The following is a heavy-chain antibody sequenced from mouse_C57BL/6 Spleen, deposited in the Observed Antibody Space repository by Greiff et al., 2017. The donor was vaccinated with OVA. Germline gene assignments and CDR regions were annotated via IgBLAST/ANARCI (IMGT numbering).Heavy chain of an antibody. J-gene: IGHJ4*01. Sequence: QVLLQQSGPELVKPGASVKISCKASGYAFSRSWMNWVKQRPGKGLEWIGRIYPGDGDTNYNGKFKGKATLTADKSSSTAYMQLSSLTSEDSAVYFCAREVYYSNYEGAMDYWGQGTSVTVSS. CDR2: IYPGDGDT. D-gene: IGHD2-5*01. V-gene: IGHV1-82*01. CDR3: AREVYYSNYEGAMDY. CDR1: GYAFSRSW.